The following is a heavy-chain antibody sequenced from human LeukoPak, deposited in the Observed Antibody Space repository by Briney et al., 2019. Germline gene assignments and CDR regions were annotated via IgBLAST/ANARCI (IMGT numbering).Heavy chain of an antibody. V-gene: IGHV3-15*01. CDR2: IKSNSDGGTT. CDR1: GSTFSTAW. D-gene: IGHD2-21*01. J-gene: IGHJ4*02. Sequence: SGGSLRLSCVASGSTFSTAWMSWLRQAPGKGLEWVGRIKSNSDGGTTDYAASVKGRFTISRDDSKNTVYLQMNSLKTEDTAVYYCLWWDYWGQGTLVTVSS. CDR3: LWWDY.